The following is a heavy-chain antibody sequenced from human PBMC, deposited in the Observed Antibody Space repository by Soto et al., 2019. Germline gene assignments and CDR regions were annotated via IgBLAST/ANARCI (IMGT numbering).Heavy chain of an antibody. CDR2: ISSSGSTI. Sequence: QVQLVESGGGLVKPGGSLRLSCAASGFTFSDYYMSWIRQAPGKGLEGVSYISSSGSTIYYADSVKGRFTISRDNAKNSLYLQMNSLRAEDTAVYYCARDLETYLYGDYGDAFDLWGQGTMVTVSS. CDR1: GFTFSDYY. CDR3: ARDLETYLYGDYGDAFDL. J-gene: IGHJ3*01. V-gene: IGHV3-11*01. D-gene: IGHD4-17*01.